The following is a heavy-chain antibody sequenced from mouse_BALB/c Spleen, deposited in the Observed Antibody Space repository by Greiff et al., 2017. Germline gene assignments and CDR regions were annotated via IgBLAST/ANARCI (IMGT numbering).Heavy chain of an antibody. J-gene: IGHJ2*01. V-gene: IGHV5-6-5*01. CDR1: GFTFSSYA. D-gene: IGHD1-1*01. Sequence: EVKLMESGGGLVKPGGSLKLSCAASGFTFSSYAMSWVRQTPEKRLEWVASISSGGSTYYPDSVKGRFTISRDNARNILYLQMSSLRSEDTAMYYCARGDGSSYYWGQGTTLTVSS. CDR2: ISSGGST. CDR3: ARGDGSSYY.